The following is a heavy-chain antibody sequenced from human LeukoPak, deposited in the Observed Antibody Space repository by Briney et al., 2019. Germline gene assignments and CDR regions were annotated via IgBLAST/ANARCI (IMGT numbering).Heavy chain of an antibody. CDR1: GGSISSYY. CDR3: ARSDGYGLIGI. V-gene: IGHV4-59*12. D-gene: IGHD3-10*01. J-gene: IGHJ3*02. CDR2: IYSSGSS. Sequence: SETLSLTCTASGGSISSYYWSSLRQPPGKTLEWIGSIYSSGSSYYNPSLKTRVIILFDTAKNHFSLNLSSVTAADTAVYYCARSDGYGLIGIWGQGTMVTVSS.